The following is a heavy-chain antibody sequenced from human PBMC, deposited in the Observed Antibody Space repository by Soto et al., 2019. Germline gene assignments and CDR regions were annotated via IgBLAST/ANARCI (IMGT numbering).Heavy chain of an antibody. Sequence: EVQLLESGGGLARPGGSLRLSCVASGFNFSDYAMTWVRQAPGKGLEWVATISATGGNIEYTDSLKGRFTNSRDNSKNNLYLQLNGLTSDDTAVHDSEKVAGGLGYFDLWGRGTLDTVSS. CDR3: EKVAGGLGYFDL. CDR2: ISATGGNI. D-gene: IGHD3-16*01. CDR1: GFNFSDYA. J-gene: IGHJ2*01. V-gene: IGHV3-23*01.